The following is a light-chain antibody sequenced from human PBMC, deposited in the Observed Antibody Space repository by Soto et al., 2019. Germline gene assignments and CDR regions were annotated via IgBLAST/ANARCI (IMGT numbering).Light chain of an antibody. CDR1: SSDVGGCHY. CDR2: EVS. V-gene: IGLV2-14*01. J-gene: IGLJ2*01. Sequence: QSALTQPASVSGSPGQWITISCTGTSSDVGGCHYVSWYQQHPGKAPKLMIYEVSNRPSGVSNRFSVSKSGNTASLTITGLQAEDEADYYCSSYTSSLTLVVFGGGTKLTVL. CDR3: SSYTSSLTLVV.